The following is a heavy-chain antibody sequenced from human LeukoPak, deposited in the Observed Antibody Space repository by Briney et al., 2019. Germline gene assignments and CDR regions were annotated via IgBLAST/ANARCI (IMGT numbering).Heavy chain of an antibody. CDR1: GYTFTSYG. CDR3: ARGLNYYDSSGPYPSPLSYYYYMDV. D-gene: IGHD3-22*01. J-gene: IGHJ6*03. Sequence: ASVKVSCKASGYTFTSYGISWVRQAPGQGLEWMGWISAYNGNTNYAQKLQGRVTMTTDTSTSTAYMELRSLRSDDTAVYYCARGLNYYDSSGPYPSPLSYYYYMDVWGKGTTVTVSS. CDR2: ISAYNGNT. V-gene: IGHV1-18*01.